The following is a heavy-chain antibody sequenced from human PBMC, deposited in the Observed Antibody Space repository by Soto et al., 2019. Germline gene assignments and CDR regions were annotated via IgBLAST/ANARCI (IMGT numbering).Heavy chain of an antibody. CDR2: INHSGNT. J-gene: IGHJ6*02. CDR3: ARVSGIYYYGMDV. Sequence: SETLSLTCAVFGGSFSGYYWSWIRQPPGKGLEWIGEINHSGNTNYNPSLKSRVNISVDTSKNHFSLKLSSVTAADTAVYYCARVSGIYYYGMDVWGQGTTVT. D-gene: IGHD3-10*01. V-gene: IGHV4-34*01. CDR1: GGSFSGYY.